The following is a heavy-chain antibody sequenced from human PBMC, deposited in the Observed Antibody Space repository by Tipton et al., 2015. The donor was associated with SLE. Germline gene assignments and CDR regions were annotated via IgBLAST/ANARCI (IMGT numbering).Heavy chain of an antibody. V-gene: IGHV3-15*04. CDR1: GFTFSSYA. Sequence: SLRLSCAASGFTFSSYAMSWVRQAPGKGLEWVGRIETKADGGTTDYAAPVKGRFTISRDDSKNMVYLQMSSLKTEDTAVYYCITVLRANWFDPWGQGTLVTVSS. J-gene: IGHJ5*02. CDR2: IETKADGGTT. CDR3: ITVLRANWFDP.